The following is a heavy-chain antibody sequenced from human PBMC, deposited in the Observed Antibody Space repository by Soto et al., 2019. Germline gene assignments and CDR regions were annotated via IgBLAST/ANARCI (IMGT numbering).Heavy chain of an antibody. Sequence: QLQQWGAGLLKPSETLSLTCAVNGASFTGYYWSWIRQPPGKGLEWIGEIKHWGGTNYSPSLRGRVTISADPSNNQFSLKWNSVTGADTAVYYCARGQEGIVATHWDQGTLVTVSS. CDR2: IKHWGGT. D-gene: IGHD5-12*01. CDR3: ARGQEGIVATH. J-gene: IGHJ4*02. CDR1: GASFTGYY. V-gene: IGHV4-34*01.